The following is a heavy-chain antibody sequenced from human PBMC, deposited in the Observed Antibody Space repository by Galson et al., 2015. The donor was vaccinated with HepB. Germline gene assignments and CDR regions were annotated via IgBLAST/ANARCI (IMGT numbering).Heavy chain of an antibody. V-gene: IGHV3-48*02. CDR2: ISGSSSTV. CDR1: GFTFSTYS. CDR3: ARDRRPYSGYENGHDY. D-gene: IGHD5-12*01. Sequence: SLRLSCAASGFTFSTYSMDWVRQAPGKGLEWVSYISGSSSTVYYTDSVKGRFTISRDNAKNSLYLQMNSLRDEDTAVYYCARDRRPYSGYENGHDYWGQGTLVTVSS. J-gene: IGHJ4*02.